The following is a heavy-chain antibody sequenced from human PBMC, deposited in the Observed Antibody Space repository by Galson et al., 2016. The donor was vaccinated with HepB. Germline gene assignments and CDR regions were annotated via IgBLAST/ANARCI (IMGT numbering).Heavy chain of an antibody. V-gene: IGHV4-39*01. CDR3: ARIIAVSSSYFYRAMDV. J-gene: IGHJ6*04. D-gene: IGHD6-19*01. CDR2: VCYGGST. Sequence: SETLSLTCSISDDTVRSRDFCWGWVRQPPGKGLEWVGSVCYGGSTSHDPSLKSRLSISMDTSEGQVSMRLTSVTAADTAVYHCARIIAVSSSYFYRAMDVWGKGTAVTVSS. CDR1: DDTVRSRDFC.